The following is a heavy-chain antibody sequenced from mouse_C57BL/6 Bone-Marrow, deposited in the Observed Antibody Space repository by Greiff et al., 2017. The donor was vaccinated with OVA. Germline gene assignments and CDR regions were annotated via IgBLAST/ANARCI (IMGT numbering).Heavy chain of an antibody. J-gene: IGHJ3*01. V-gene: IGHV5-4*03. CDR2: ISDGGSYT. Sequence: EVKLEESGGGLVKPGGSLKLSCAASGFTFSSYAMSWVRQTPEKRLEWVATISDGGSYTYYPDNVKGRFTISRDNAKNNLYLQMRHLKSEDTAMYYCAGDYDYDVGAYWGQGTLVTVSA. CDR3: AGDYDYDVGAY. CDR1: GFTFSSYA. D-gene: IGHD2-4*01.